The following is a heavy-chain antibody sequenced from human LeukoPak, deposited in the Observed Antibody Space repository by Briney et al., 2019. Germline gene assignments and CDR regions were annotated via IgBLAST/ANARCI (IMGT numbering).Heavy chain of an antibody. J-gene: IGHJ6*03. CDR1: GFTFSSYA. CDR2: ISYDGSNK. D-gene: IGHD1-26*01. Sequence: GGSLRLSCAASGFTFSSYAMHWVRQAPGKGLEWVAVISYDGSNKYYADSVKGRFTISRDNSKHTLYLQMNSLRAEDTAVYYCARERGADGSYSDYYYMDVWGKGTTVTVSS. V-gene: IGHV3-30*04. CDR3: ARERGADGSYSDYYYMDV.